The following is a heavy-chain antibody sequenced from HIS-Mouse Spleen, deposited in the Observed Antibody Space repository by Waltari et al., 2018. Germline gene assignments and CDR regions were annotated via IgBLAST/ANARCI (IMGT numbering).Heavy chain of an antibody. CDR1: GFTFSSYG. CDR2: ISYAGSNK. CDR3: AKDSTSSGWYYFDY. J-gene: IGHJ4*02. D-gene: IGHD6-19*01. V-gene: IGHV3-30*18. Sequence: QVQLVESGGGVVQPGRSLRLSCAASGFTFSSYGMHWVRQAPGRGVEWVAVISYAGSNKNYAESVKGRFTMSRDNYKNTLYLQMNSLRAEDTAVYYCAKDSTSSGWYYFDYWGQGTLVTVSS.